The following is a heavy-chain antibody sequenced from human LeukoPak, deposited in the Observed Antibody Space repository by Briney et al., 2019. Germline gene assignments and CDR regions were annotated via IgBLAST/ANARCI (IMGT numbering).Heavy chain of an antibody. CDR3: ARTAYSDYSLGF. J-gene: IGHJ4*02. V-gene: IGHV3-74*01. CDR1: GFTFSNYW. D-gene: IGHD5-12*01. Sequence: PGGSLRLSCAASGFTFSNYWMHWVRQVPGKGLAWVSRISSDGSSTRYADSVKGRFTISRDNAKNTLYLQMNSLRAEDTAVYYCARTAYSDYSLGFWGQGTLVTVSS. CDR2: ISSDGSST.